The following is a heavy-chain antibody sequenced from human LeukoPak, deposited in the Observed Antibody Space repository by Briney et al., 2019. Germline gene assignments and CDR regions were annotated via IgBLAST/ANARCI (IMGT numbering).Heavy chain of an antibody. Sequence: ASVKVSCKASGYTFSIFYIHWVRQAPGQGLEWMGRKAGSTNYAPKFQGRVTMTRDTSTCTVYMELSSLRSEDTAVYYCARVRDGYNDAYDIWGQGKMVTVHS. V-gene: IGHV1-46*01. CDR2: KAGST. J-gene: IGHJ3*02. CDR3: ARVRDGYNDAYDI. D-gene: IGHD5-24*01. CDR1: GYTFSIFY.